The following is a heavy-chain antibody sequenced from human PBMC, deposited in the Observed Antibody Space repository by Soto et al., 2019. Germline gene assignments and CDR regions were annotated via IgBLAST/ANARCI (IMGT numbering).Heavy chain of an antibody. D-gene: IGHD4-4*01. V-gene: IGHV1-8*01. CDR2: MNPNSGNT. CDR1: GYTFTSYD. CDR3: ARAPDYSNYNYMDV. Sequence: ASVKVSCKASGYTFTSYDINWVRQATGQGLEWMGWMNPNSGNTGYAQKFQGRVTMTRNTSISTAYMELSSLRSEDTAVYYCARAPDYSNYNYMDVWGKGTTVTVSS. J-gene: IGHJ6*03.